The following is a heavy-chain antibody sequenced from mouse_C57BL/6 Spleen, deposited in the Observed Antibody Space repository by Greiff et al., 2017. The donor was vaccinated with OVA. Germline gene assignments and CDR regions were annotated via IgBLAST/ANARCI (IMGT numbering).Heavy chain of an antibody. CDR1: GYTFTDYE. CDR3: TRSDDYDVYSMDY. CDR2: IDPETGGT. Sequence: VQLQQSGAELVRPGASVTLSCKASGYTFTDYEMHWVKQTPVQGLEWIGAIDPETGGTAYNQKFKGKAILTDDKSSSTAYMELRSLTSEDSAVDEFTRSDDYDVYSMDYWGQGTTVTVSS. D-gene: IGHD2-4*01. V-gene: IGHV1-15*01. J-gene: IGHJ4*01.